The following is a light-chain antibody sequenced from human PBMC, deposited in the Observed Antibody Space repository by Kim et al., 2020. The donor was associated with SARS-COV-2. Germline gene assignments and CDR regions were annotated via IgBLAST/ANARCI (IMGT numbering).Light chain of an antibody. J-gene: IGKJ5*01. CDR1: QSVKSLL. V-gene: IGKV3-20*01. CDR2: GAS. CDR3: QHFGSPPIT. Sequence: EIVLTQSPGTLSLSPGEKVTLSCTASQSVKSLLVVWYQQSPGPPPRLIMTGASRRATGTPDRFSGSGSGTDFSLTITRLEPEDFAVYYCQHFGSPPITFGQGTRLGIK.